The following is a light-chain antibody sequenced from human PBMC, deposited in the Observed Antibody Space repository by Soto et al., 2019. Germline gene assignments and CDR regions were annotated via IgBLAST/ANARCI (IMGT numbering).Light chain of an antibody. V-gene: IGKV1-27*01. CDR2: AAY. Sequence: DIQMTQAPSSLSASVGDRVTITCRARQDISTYLAWYQQKPGKVPKLLISAAYTLHSGVPPRFSGSGSGTDFTLTISSLQPEDVANYYCQKYDNAPLNFGGGTKVEIK. CDR3: QKYDNAPLN. J-gene: IGKJ4*01. CDR1: QDISTY.